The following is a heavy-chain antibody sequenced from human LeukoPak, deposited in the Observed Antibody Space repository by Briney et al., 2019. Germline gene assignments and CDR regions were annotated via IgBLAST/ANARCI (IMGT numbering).Heavy chain of an antibody. CDR1: GYTFTDYY. J-gene: IGHJ4*02. Sequence: ASVKVSCKVSGYTFTDYYMHWVQQAPGKGLEWMGLVDPEDGETIYAEKFQGRVTITADTSTDTAYMELSSLRSEDTAVYYCATWDVHLVVPAAYFDYWGQGTLVTVSS. D-gene: IGHD2-2*01. V-gene: IGHV1-69-2*01. CDR2: VDPEDGET. CDR3: ATWDVHLVVPAAYFDY.